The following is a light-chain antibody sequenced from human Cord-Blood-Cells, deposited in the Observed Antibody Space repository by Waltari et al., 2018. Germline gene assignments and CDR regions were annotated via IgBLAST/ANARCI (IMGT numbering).Light chain of an antibody. J-gene: IGLJ3*02. Sequence: QSVLTQPPSVSGAPGQRVTISCTGSSSNIGAGYDVHWYQQLPGTAPKLLIYGASSRPSGVPGRFSGSKSGTSASLAITGLQAEDEADYYCQSYDSSLSGSVFGGGTKLTVL. CDR2: GAS. V-gene: IGLV1-40*01. CDR1: SSNIGAGYD. CDR3: QSYDSSLSGSV.